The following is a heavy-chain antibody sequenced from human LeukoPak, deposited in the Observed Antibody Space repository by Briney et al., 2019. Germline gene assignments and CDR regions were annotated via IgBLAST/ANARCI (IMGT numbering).Heavy chain of an antibody. V-gene: IGHV1-18*01. D-gene: IGHD2-21*02. Sequence: VASVTVSCKASGYTFTSYGISWVRQAPGQGLEWMGWISAYNGNTNYAQKLQGRVTMTTDTSTSTAYMELRSLRSDDTAVYYCARGDYCGGDCYPSSYYYYGMDVWGQGTTVTVSS. J-gene: IGHJ6*02. CDR3: ARGDYCGGDCYPSSYYYYGMDV. CDR1: GYTFTSYG. CDR2: ISAYNGNT.